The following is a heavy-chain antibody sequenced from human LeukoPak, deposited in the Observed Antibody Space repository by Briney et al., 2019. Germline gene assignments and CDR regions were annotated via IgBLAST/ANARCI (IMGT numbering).Heavy chain of an antibody. CDR3: TRDRSNSGTRDAFDI. V-gene: IGHV3-53*01. CDR1: GFAVSGRY. D-gene: IGHD1-26*01. Sequence: PGGSLRLSCAASGFAVSGRYMSWVRQPPGIGREWVSVIYTGGSTYYGDSVKGRFTISRDISQNTVYLQMNSLRAEDTAVYYCTRDRSNSGTRDAFDIWGQGTMVSVSS. J-gene: IGHJ3*02. CDR2: IYTGGST.